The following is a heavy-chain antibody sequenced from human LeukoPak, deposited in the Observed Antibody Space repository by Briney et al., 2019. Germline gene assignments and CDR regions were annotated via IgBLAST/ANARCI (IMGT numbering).Heavy chain of an antibody. CDR3: ATASERYGSYWPY. CDR1: GFTFSTYW. Sequence: PGGSLRLSCAASGFTFSTYWMAWVRQAPRKGLEWVANIQYEGSEKNYVDSVKGRFTIYRDNTNNLLYLQMNSLRADDTAIYYCATASERYGSYWPYWGQGTQVTVSS. V-gene: IGHV3-7*01. CDR2: IQYEGSEK. J-gene: IGHJ4*02. D-gene: IGHD3-10*01.